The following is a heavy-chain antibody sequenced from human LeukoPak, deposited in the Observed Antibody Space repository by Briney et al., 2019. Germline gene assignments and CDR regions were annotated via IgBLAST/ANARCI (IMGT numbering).Heavy chain of an antibody. CDR2: ITSSSSTI. D-gene: IGHD2-15*01. V-gene: IGHV3-48*01. CDR3: ARLGYYCSGGSCYLAYFDY. J-gene: IGHJ4*02. CDR1: GFTFSSYS. Sequence: GGSLRLSCAASGFTFSSYSMNWVRQAPGKGLEWISFITSSSSTIYYADSVKGRFTISRDNAKNSLYLQMNSLRAEDTAVYYCARLGYYCSGGSCYLAYFDYWGQGTLVTVSS.